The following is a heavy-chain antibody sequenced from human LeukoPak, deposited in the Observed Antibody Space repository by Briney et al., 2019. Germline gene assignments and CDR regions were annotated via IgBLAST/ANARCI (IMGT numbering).Heavy chain of an antibody. V-gene: IGHV4-61*02. D-gene: IGHD3-10*01. CDR2: IYTSGSA. J-gene: IGHJ4*02. Sequence: SQTLSLTCTVSGGSISSGSYYWSWIRQPAGKGLEWIGRIYTSGSANYNPSLKSRVTMSLDTSKNQFSLKLSSVTAADTAVYYCATYPFRGATHYFDYWGQGILVTVSS. CDR1: GGSISSGSYY. CDR3: ATYPFRGATHYFDY.